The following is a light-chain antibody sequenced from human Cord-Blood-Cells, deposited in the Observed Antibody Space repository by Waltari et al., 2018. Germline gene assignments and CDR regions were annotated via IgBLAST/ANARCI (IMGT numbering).Light chain of an antibody. CDR1: PSVLYSSNNKNY. V-gene: IGKV4-1*01. CDR2: WAS. CDR3: QQYYSTPRT. J-gene: IGKJ1*01. Sequence: DIVMTQSPDSLAVSLCERATINCKASPSVLYSSNNKNYLAWYQQKPGQPPKLLIYWASTRESGVPDRFSGSGSGTDFTLTISSLQAEDVAVYYCQQYYSTPRTFGQGTKVEIK.